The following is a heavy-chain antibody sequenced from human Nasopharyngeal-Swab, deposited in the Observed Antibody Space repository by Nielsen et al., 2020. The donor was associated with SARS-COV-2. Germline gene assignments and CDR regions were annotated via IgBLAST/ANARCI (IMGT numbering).Heavy chain of an antibody. D-gene: IGHD6-13*01. CDR1: GFTFSSYA. J-gene: IGHJ6*02. Sequence: GGSLRLSCAASGFTFSSYAMSWVRQAPGKGLEWVSAISGSGGSTYYADSVKGRFTISRDNSKNTLYLQMNSLRAEDTAVYYRANSWYDYYYDMDVWGQGTTVTVSS. CDR3: ANSWYDYYYDMDV. CDR2: ISGSGGST. V-gene: IGHV3-23*01.